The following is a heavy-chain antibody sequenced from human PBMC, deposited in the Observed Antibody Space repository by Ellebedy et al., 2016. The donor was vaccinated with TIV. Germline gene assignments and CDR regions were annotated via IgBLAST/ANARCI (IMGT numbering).Heavy chain of an antibody. CDR1: GFTFSSNW. V-gene: IGHV3-7*03. D-gene: IGHD1-1*01. CDR3: ARDGKLGY. CDR2: IKEDGSLK. Sequence: GESLKISCPASGFTFSSNWMSWVRQAPGQGLELVAKIKEDGSLKYYVDAVKGRFAISRDNAKNSLYLQMNSLRAEDTAVYYCARDGKLGYWGQGTLVTVSS. J-gene: IGHJ4*02.